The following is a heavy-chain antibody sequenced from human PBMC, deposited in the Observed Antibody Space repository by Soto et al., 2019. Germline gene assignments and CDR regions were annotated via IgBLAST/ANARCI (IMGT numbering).Heavy chain of an antibody. D-gene: IGHD3-22*01. V-gene: IGHV4-34*01. CDR2: INHSGST. CDR1: GGSFSGYY. CDR3: ARATFIRKGYYDATDYYYFDY. J-gene: IGHJ4*02. Sequence: SETLSLTCAVYGGSFSGYYWSWIRQPPGKGLEWIGEINHSGSTNYNPSLKSRVTISVDMSKNQFSLRLSSVTAADTAVYYCARATFIRKGYYDATDYYYFDYWGQGTLVTVSS.